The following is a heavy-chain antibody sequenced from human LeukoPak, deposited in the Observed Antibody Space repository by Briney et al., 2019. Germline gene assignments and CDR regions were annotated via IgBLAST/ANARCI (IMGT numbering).Heavy chain of an antibody. CDR3: AGPQKRITFFGVFVGYFDY. CDR2: IYSGGST. D-gene: IGHD3-3*01. J-gene: IGHJ4*02. V-gene: IGHV3-66*01. Sequence: PGGSLRLSCAASGFTVSSNYMSWVRQAPGKGLEWVSVIYSGGSTYYADSVKGRFTISRDNSKNTLYLQMNSLRAEDTAVYYCAGPQKRITFFGVFVGYFDYWGKETLVTVSS. CDR1: GFTVSSNY.